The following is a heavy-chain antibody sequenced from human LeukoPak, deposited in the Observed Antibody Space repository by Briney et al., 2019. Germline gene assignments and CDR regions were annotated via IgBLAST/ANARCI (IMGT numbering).Heavy chain of an antibody. J-gene: IGHJ4*02. CDR2: IRYDGSNK. Sequence: GGSLRLSCAASGFTFSSYGMHWVRQAPGKGLEWGAFIRYDGSNKYSADSVKGRFTISRDNSKNTLYLQMNSLRAEDTAVYYCAKDVITGHSSGWGHGGPDYWGQGTLVTVSS. CDR3: AKDVITGHSSGWGHGGPDY. V-gene: IGHV3-30*02. CDR1: GFTFSSYG. D-gene: IGHD6-19*01.